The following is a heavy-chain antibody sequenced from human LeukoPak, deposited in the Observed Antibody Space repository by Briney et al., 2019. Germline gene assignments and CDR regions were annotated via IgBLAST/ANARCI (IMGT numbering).Heavy chain of an antibody. Sequence: PSETLSLTCTVSGGSISSYYWSWIRQPPGKGLEWIGYIYYSGTTNYNPSLKSRVTISVDTSKNQFSPKLSSVTAADTAVYYCARIGHEDYYFDYWGQGTLVTVSS. CDR2: IYYSGTT. CDR3: ARIGHEDYYFDY. CDR1: GGSISSYY. V-gene: IGHV4-59*01. J-gene: IGHJ4*02.